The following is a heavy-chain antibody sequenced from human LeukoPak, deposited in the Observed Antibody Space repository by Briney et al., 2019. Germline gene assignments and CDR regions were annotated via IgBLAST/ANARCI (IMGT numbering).Heavy chain of an antibody. CDR3: ARDPYYGSGSDY. Sequence: PGGSLRLSCAASGFTVSSNYMSWVRQAPGKGLEWVSVIYSGGSTYYADSVKGRFTISRDNSKNTLYLQMNSLRAEDTVVYYCARDPYYGSGSDYWGQGTLVTVSS. CDR2: IYSGGST. CDR1: GFTVSSNY. J-gene: IGHJ4*02. V-gene: IGHV3-66*01. D-gene: IGHD3-10*01.